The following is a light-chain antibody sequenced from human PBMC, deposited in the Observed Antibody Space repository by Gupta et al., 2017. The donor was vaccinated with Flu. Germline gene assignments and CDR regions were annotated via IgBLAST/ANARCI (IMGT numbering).Light chain of an antibody. Sequence: SFILTPSPSVSVAPGRTASIACGGNNIGSETVHWYQQKPGQAPVLVRYDDDCRPSGIPGRFAGSNSGKTAKLTIRRVEAGDEADYYGQVWDTDSDQGLFGAGTTLTVV. J-gene: IGLJ3*02. CDR1: NIGSET. V-gene: IGLV3-21*02. CDR3: QVWDTDSDQGL. CDR2: DDD.